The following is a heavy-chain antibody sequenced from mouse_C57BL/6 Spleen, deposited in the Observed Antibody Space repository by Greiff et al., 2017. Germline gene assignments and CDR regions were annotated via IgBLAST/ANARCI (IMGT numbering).Heavy chain of an antibody. CDR3: ACGIIIGWYFDV. V-gene: IGHV1-69*01. Sequence: VQLQQPGAELVMPGASVKLSCKASGYTFTSYWMHWVKQRPGQGLEWIGEIDPSDSYTNYNQKFKGKATLTVDKSSSTAYMQLSSLTSEDFAVDCCACGIIIGWYFDVWGTGTTVTVSS. J-gene: IGHJ1*03. D-gene: IGHD2-12*01. CDR1: GYTFTSYW. CDR2: IDPSDSYT.